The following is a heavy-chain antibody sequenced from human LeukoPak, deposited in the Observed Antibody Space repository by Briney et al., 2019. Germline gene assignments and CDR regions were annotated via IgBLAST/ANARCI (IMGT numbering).Heavy chain of an antibody. D-gene: IGHD6-19*01. CDR2: IRYDGSNK. V-gene: IGHV3-30*02. Sequence: TGGAPRLSCAASGFTFSSYGMHWVRQAPGRGLEWVAFIRYDGSNKYYADSVKGRFTISRDNSKNTLYLQMNSLRAEDTAVYYCAKDPYRIAVAGTGPDYWGQGTLVTVSS. CDR1: GFTFSSYG. J-gene: IGHJ4*02. CDR3: AKDPYRIAVAGTGPDY.